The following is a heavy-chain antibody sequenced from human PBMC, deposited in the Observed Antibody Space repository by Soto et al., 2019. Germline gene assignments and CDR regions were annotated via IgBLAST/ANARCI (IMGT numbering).Heavy chain of an antibody. J-gene: IGHJ6*02. CDR3: ASPNWNDVADYYYGMDV. Sequence: SVKVSCKASGGTFSSYAISWVRQAPGQGLEWMGGIIPIFGTANYAQKFQGGVTITADESTSTAYMELSSLRSEDTAVYYCASPNWNDVADYYYGMDVWGQGTTVTVSS. CDR1: GGTFSSYA. CDR2: IIPIFGTA. D-gene: IGHD1-1*01. V-gene: IGHV1-69*13.